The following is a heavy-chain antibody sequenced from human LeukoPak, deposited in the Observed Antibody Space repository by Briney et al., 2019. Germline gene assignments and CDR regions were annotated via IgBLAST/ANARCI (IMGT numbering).Heavy chain of an antibody. V-gene: IGHV1-69*06. Sequence: SVKVSCKASGGTFSSYAISWVRQAPGQGLEWMGGIIPIFGTANYAQKFQGRVTITADKSTSTAYMEPSSLRSEDTAVYYCARGHPLLLWFGELDYWGQGTLVTVSS. J-gene: IGHJ4*02. CDR2: IIPIFGTA. CDR1: GGTFSSYA. CDR3: ARGHPLLLWFGELDY. D-gene: IGHD3-10*01.